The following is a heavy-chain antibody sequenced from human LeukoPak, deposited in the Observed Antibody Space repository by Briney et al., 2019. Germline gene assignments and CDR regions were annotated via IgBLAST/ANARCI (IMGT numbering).Heavy chain of an antibody. CDR1: GGSISTYY. V-gene: IGHV4-4*09. CDR2: IHASGPT. CDR3: ARHDAGLAACPFDN. D-gene: IGHD6-6*01. J-gene: IGHJ4*02. Sequence: SETLSLTCTVSGGSISTYYWSWIRRPPGKGLEWIAYIHASGPTNYNPSLKSRITISVDTSKNQFSLKLSSVTAADTAVYYCARHDAGLAACPFDNWGQGTLVTGSS.